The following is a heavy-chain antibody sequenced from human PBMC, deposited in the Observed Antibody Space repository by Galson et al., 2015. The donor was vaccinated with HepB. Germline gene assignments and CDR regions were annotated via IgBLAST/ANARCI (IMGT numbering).Heavy chain of an antibody. CDR3: ARDGGWYGAFDI. D-gene: IGHD6-19*01. CDR1: GDSISSSSYY. J-gene: IGHJ3*02. V-gene: IGHV4-61*01. Sequence: TLSLTCTVSGDSISSSSYYWGWIRQPPGKGLEWIGYIYYSGSTNYNPSLKSRVTISVDTSKNQFSLKLSSVTAADTAVYYCARDGGWYGAFDIWGQGTMVTVSS. CDR2: IYYSGST.